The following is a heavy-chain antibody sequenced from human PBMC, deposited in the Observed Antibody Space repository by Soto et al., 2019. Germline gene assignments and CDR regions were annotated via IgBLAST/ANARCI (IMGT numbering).Heavy chain of an antibody. D-gene: IGHD3-22*01. J-gene: IGHJ3*02. CDR2: ISGSGGST. V-gene: IGHV3-23*01. CDR3: ARSRLIARAFDI. CDR1: GFTFSSYA. Sequence: EVQLLESGGGLVQPGGSLRLSCAASGFTFSSYAMSWVRQAPGKGLEWVSAISGSGGSTYYADSVKGRFTISRDNSKNTLYLQMNSLRAEDTAVYYGARSRLIARAFDIWGQGTMVTVSS.